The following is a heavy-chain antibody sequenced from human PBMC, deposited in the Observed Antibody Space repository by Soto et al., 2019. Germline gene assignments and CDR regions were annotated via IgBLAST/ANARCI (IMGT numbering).Heavy chain of an antibody. V-gene: IGHV3-9*01. CDR1: GFTFSSYS. CDR2: ISWNSGSI. D-gene: IGHD2-21*01. CDR3: AKPLGGGGGNAFDI. J-gene: IGHJ3*02. Sequence: LRLSCAASGFTFSSYSMHWVRQAPGKGLEWVSGISWNSGSIGYADSVKGRFTVSRDNAKNSLYLQMNSLRAEDTVLYYCAKPLGGGGGNAFDIWGQGTMVTVSS.